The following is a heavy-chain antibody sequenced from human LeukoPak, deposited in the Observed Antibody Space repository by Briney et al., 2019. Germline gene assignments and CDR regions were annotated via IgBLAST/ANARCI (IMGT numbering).Heavy chain of an antibody. Sequence: PGGSLRLSCAASGFTFSSFWVSWVRQAPGKGLEWVANIKQDGSVQYYVDSVKGRFTISRDNAKNSLYLQMNSLRAEDTAVYYCARKGLGDCWGQGTLVTVSS. D-gene: IGHD3-22*01. CDR3: ARKGLGDC. CDR2: IKQDGSVQ. V-gene: IGHV3-7*01. CDR1: GFTFSSFW. J-gene: IGHJ4*02.